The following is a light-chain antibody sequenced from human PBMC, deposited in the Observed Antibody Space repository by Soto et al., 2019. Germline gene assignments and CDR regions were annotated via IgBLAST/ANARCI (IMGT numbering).Light chain of an antibody. J-gene: IGKJ5*01. CDR3: QQYSNWPPIT. CDR2: GAS. V-gene: IGKV3-15*01. Sequence: IVMTQSPATLSVSPGERATLSCRASQSLSSNLAWYQQKPGQAPRFLIYGASTRATGIPARFSGSGSGTEFTLTISGLQSEDFAIYYCQQYSNWPPITFGQGTRLEIK. CDR1: QSLSSN.